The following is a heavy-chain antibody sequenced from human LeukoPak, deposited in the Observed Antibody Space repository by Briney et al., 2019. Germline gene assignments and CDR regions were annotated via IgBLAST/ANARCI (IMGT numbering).Heavy chain of an antibody. D-gene: IGHD3-3*01. Sequence: SETLSLTCAVYGGSFSGYYWSWIRQPPGKGLEYIGSVYYSGTTYYNPSLKSRVTISVDTSKNQFSLKLSSVTAADTAVYYCARDGGVYYYMDVWGKGTTVTVSS. V-gene: IGHV4-34*01. J-gene: IGHJ6*03. CDR3: ARDGGVYYYMDV. CDR2: VYYSGTT. CDR1: GGSFSGYY.